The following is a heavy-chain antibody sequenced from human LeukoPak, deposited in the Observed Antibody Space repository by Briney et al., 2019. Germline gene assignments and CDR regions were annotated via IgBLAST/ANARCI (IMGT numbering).Heavy chain of an antibody. CDR3: AKGADYDFLSGYYKYFHH. CDR2: ISGSGGST. Sequence: GGSLRLSCAASGFTFSSYAMTWVRQAPGKGLEWVSAISGSGGSTYYADSVKGRFTISRDNSKNTLDLQMNSLRAEDTALYYCAKGADYDFLSGYYKYFHHWGQGTLVTVS. J-gene: IGHJ1*01. V-gene: IGHV3-23*01. CDR1: GFTFSSYA. D-gene: IGHD3-3*01.